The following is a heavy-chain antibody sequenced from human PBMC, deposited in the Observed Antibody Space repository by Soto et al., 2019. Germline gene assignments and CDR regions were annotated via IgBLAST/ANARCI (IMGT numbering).Heavy chain of an antibody. J-gene: IGHJ4*02. CDR3: ARDFSMVLVAPGY. V-gene: IGHV1-3*01. CDR2: INAGNSDT. Sequence: ASVKVSWKASGYTFTSYAIHWVRQAPGQRLEWMGWINAGNSDTKYSQKFQGRVTITSDTSASTAYMELSSLRSEDTAVYYCARDFSMVLVAPGYWGQGTLVTVSS. CDR1: GYTFTSYA. D-gene: IGHD3-22*01.